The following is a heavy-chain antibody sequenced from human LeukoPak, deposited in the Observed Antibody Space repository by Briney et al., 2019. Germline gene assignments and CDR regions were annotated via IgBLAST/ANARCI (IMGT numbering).Heavy chain of an antibody. Sequence: ASVKVSCKASGYTFTGYYMHWVRQAPGQGLEWMGWINPNSGGTNYAQKFQGRVTMTRDTSTSTAYMELSRLRSDDTAVYYCARYDGDRPLNKYYMDVWGTGTTVTISS. D-gene: IGHD4-17*01. CDR1: GYTFTGYY. CDR2: INPNSGGT. J-gene: IGHJ6*03. CDR3: ARYDGDRPLNKYYMDV. V-gene: IGHV1-2*02.